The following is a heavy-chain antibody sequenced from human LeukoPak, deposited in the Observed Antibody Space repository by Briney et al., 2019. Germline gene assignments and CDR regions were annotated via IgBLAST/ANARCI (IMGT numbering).Heavy chain of an antibody. CDR3: ARFRNFVSDI. CDR2: IYYSGNT. CDR1: GASISSYY. V-gene: IGHV4-59*12. J-gene: IGHJ3*02. Sequence: SETLAVTRTVSGASISSYYWNWIRQPPGKGLEWIGYIYYSGNTNYNPSLKSRVTMSVDTSKNQFSLKVTSVTAADTAVYYCARFRNFVSDIWGQETRAPVSS. D-gene: IGHD3-16*01.